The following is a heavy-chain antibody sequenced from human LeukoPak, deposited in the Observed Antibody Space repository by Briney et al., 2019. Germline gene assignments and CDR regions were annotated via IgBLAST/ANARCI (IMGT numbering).Heavy chain of an antibody. J-gene: IGHJ4*02. D-gene: IGHD4-17*01. Sequence: GGSLRLSCAASGCTFSSYDMHWVRQATGKGLEWVSAIGTAGDTYYPGSVKGRFTISRENAKNSLYLQMNSLRAGDTAVYYCARGGNGDYPLDYWGQGTLVTVSS. CDR2: IGTAGDT. CDR1: GCTFSSYD. CDR3: ARGGNGDYPLDY. V-gene: IGHV3-13*01.